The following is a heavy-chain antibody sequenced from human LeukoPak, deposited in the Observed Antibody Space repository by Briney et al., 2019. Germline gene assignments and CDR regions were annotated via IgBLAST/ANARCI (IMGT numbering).Heavy chain of an antibody. Sequence: GGSLRLSCAASGFTFSGHWMRWVRQAPGKGLEGVANINQGGSDKYYVDSVKGRFTISRDNANNLLYLQMNSLRGEDTAVYYCTRDRSRAEDDWGQGTLVTVSS. CDR3: TRDRSRAEDD. CDR1: GFTFSGHW. D-gene: IGHD1-14*01. V-gene: IGHV3-7*01. J-gene: IGHJ4*02. CDR2: INQGGSDK.